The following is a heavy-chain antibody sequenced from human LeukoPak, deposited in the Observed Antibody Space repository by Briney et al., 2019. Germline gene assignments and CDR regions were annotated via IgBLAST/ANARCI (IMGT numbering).Heavy chain of an antibody. V-gene: IGHV1-69*06. CDR2: IIPIFGTA. CDR3: ASRGSETSGYDYYFDY. J-gene: IGHJ4*02. D-gene: IGHD5-12*01. Sequence: SVKVSCKASGGTFSSYATSWVRQAPGQGLEWMGGIIPIFGTANYAQKFQGRVTITADKSTSTAYMELSSLRSEDTAVYYCASRGSETSGYDYYFDYWGQGTLVTVSS. CDR1: GGTFSSYA.